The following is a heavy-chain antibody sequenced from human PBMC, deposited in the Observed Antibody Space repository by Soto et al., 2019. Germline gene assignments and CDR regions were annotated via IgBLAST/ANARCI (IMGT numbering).Heavy chain of an antibody. D-gene: IGHD6-13*01. CDR2: ISGSGGTT. Sequence: GGSLRLSCAASGFTFSNYAMSWVRQAPGKGLEWVSGISGSGGTTYYADSVKGRFTISRDNSKNTLYLQVNSLRAEDTAVYYCAKDQAAGGTISRYFQYWGQGTLVTVSS. CDR1: GFTFSNYA. J-gene: IGHJ1*01. V-gene: IGHV3-23*01. CDR3: AKDQAAGGTISRYFQY.